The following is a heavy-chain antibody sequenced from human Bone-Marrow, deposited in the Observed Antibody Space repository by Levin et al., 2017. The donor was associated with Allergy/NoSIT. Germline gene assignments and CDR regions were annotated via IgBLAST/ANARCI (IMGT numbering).Heavy chain of an antibody. CDR2: IDPSDSYT. D-gene: IGHD3-10*01. CDR1: GYSFTSYW. Sequence: GESLKISCKGSGYSFTSYWISWVRQMPGKGLEWMGRIDPSDSYTNYSPSFPCPVPISADKSISTAYLQWSSLKASDTAMYYCGGDSGLGAFDIWGQGTMVTVSS. CDR3: GGDSGLGAFDI. J-gene: IGHJ3*02. V-gene: IGHV5-10-1*01.